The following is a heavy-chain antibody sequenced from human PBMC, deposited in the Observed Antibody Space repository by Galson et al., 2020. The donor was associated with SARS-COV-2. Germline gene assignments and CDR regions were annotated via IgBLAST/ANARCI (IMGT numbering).Heavy chain of an antibody. V-gene: IGHV3-33*01. CDR2: IWYDGSNK. CDR3: ARDPREGFLEWLAYYFDF. D-gene: IGHD3-3*01. J-gene: IGHJ4*02. Sequence: GGSLRLSCAASGFTFSSYGMHWVRQAPGKGLEWVAVIWYDGSNKYYADSVKGRFTISRDNSKNTVYLQMNNLRAEDTAMYYCARDPREGFLEWLAYYFDFWGQGTLVTVSS. CDR1: GFTFSSYG.